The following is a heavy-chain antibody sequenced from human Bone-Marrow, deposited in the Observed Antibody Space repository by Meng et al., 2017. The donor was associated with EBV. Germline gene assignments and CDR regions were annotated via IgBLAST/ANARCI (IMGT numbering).Heavy chain of an antibody. CDR3: AAGFRELVRSRDY. D-gene: IGHD3-10*01. V-gene: IGHV4-4*02. CDR1: GGSIRSSNW. Sequence: QWRLQKSGPRLVKPLGTRSLNCVVSGGSIRSSNWWSWVRQPQGKGLEWIWEIFYGGSTNYTPSLESRVTISVDKSKNQFSLKLSSVTAADTAVYYCAAGFRELVRSRDYWGQGTLVTVSS. J-gene: IGHJ4*02. CDR2: IFYGGST.